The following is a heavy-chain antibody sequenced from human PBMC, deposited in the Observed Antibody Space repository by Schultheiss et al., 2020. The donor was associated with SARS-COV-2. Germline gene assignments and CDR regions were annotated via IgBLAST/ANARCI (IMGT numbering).Heavy chain of an antibody. J-gene: IGHJ4*02. CDR1: GGSISSSSYY. V-gene: IGHV4-39*01. CDR2: IYYTGAK. Sequence: SQTLSLTCTVSGGSISSSSYYWGWIRQPPGKGLEWIGSIYYTGAKYYNPSLKSRVMISVDTSTNQVSLSLSDVTAADTAVYYCARKYPVVGLEWSRWGQGTLVTVSS. CDR3: ARKYPVVGLEWSR. D-gene: IGHD3-3*01.